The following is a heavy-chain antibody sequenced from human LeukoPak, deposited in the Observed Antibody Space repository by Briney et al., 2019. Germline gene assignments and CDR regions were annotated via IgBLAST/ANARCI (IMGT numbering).Heavy chain of an antibody. D-gene: IGHD3-10*01. Sequence: SETLSLTCTVSGASLGNYYWNWIRQPPGKGLEWIGYIFYTGTVSYNPSLRSRVTISIVTSKKLLSLHLNSVTAADTAVYYCAGDTYGADYWGQGILVTVSS. J-gene: IGHJ4*02. CDR3: AGDTYGADY. CDR2: IFYTGTV. V-gene: IGHV4-59*01. CDR1: GASLGNYY.